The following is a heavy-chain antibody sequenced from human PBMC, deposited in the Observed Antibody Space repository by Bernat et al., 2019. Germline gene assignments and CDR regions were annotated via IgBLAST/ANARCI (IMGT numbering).Heavy chain of an antibody. CDR2: IWYDGSNK. J-gene: IGHJ3*02. Sequence: QVRLVESGGGVVQPGKSLRLSCPASGFTFSSYAMHWVRQAPGKGLEWVAVIWYDGSNKYYAESVKGRFTISRDNSKKTLYLQMNTLRAEDTAVYYCARDGWGSGDAFDIWGQGTMVTVSS. D-gene: IGHD1-26*01. V-gene: IGHV3-33*01. CDR3: ARDGWGSGDAFDI. CDR1: GFTFSSYA.